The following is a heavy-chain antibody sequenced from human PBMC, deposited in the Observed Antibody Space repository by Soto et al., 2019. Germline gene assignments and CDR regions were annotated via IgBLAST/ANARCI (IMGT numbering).Heavy chain of an antibody. CDR3: AIEVRIAAAGSHYSYYYLDV. J-gene: IGHJ6*03. Sequence: ESGGGVVQPGRSLRLSCAASGFTFSSYGMHWVRQAPGKGLEWVAVIWYDGSNKYYAYSVKGRFTISRDNSKNTLYLQMNSQRVEDTAVYYCAIEVRIAAAGSHYSYYYLDVWCKGTTVTVS. CDR1: GFTFSSYG. V-gene: IGHV3-33*01. D-gene: IGHD6-13*01. CDR2: IWYDGSNK.